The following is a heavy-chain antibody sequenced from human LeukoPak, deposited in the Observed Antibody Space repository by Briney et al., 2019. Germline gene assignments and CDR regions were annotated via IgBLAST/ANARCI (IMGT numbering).Heavy chain of an antibody. J-gene: IGHJ5*02. CDR2: IYHSGST. V-gene: IGHV4-38-2*02. Sequence: PSETLSLTCTVSGYSISSGYYWGWIRQPPGKGLEGIGSIYHSGSTYYNPSLKSRVTISVDTSKNQLSLKLSSVTAADTAVYYCARAVVVVPAAIRKEDFNWFDPWGQGTLVTVSS. CDR1: GYSISSGYY. D-gene: IGHD2-2*01. CDR3: ARAVVVVPAAIRKEDFNWFDP.